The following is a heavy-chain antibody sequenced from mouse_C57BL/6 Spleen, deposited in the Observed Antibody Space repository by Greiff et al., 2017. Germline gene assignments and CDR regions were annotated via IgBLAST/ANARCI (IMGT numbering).Heavy chain of an antibody. CDR2: INPSNGGT. V-gene: IGHV1-53*01. J-gene: IGHJ2*01. Sequence: KPGQGLEWIGNINPSNGGTNYNEKFKSKATLTVDKSSSTAYMQLSSLTSEDSAVYYCARTYYGNPDYWGQGTTLTVSS. CDR3: ARTYYGNPDY. D-gene: IGHD2-10*01.